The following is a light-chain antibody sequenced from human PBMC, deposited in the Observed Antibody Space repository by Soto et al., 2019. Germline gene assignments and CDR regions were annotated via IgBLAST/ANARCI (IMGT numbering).Light chain of an antibody. CDR1: QSISNY. CDR3: QQSSNTPIT. CDR2: AAS. V-gene: IGKV1-39*01. Sequence: DIQMTQSPSSLSASVGDRVTITCRASQSISNYLNWYQQKPGKAPNLLIVAASSLQSGVPSRFSGSGSGTDFALTISNLQPEDFATYYCQQSSNTPITFGQGKRLEIK. J-gene: IGKJ5*01.